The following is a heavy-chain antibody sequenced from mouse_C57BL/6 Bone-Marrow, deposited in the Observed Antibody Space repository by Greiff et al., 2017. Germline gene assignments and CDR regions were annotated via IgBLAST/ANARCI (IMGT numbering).Heavy chain of an antibody. CDR2: IWSGGST. CDR1: GFSLTSYG. Sequence: VKLMESGPGLVQPSQSLSITCTVSGFSLTSYGVHWVRPSPGKGLEWLGVIWSGGSTDYNAAFISRLSISKDNSKSQVFFKMNSLQADDTAIYYCSPQPYFDYWGQGTTLTVSS. CDR3: SPQPYFDY. V-gene: IGHV2-2*01. J-gene: IGHJ2*01. D-gene: IGHD3-2*02.